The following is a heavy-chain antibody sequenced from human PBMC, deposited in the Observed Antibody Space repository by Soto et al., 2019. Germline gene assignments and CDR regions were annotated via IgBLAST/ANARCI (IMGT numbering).Heavy chain of an antibody. Sequence: SETLSLTCTVSGGSVSSGSYYWSWIRQPPGKGLEWIGYIYYSGSTNYNPSLKSRVTISVDTSKNQFSLKLSPVTAADTAVYYCARGGVEVFGQLWLLGSFEYWGQGTLVTVSS. D-gene: IGHD5-18*01. CDR1: GGSVSSGSYY. CDR2: IYYSGST. J-gene: IGHJ4*02. V-gene: IGHV4-61*01. CDR3: ARGGVEVFGQLWLLGSFEY.